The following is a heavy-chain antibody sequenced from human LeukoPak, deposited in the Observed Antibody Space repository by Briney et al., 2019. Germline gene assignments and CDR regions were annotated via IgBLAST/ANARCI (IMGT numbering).Heavy chain of an antibody. CDR1: GGSFSSYY. D-gene: IGHD2-15*01. CDR2: IYYSGST. V-gene: IGHV4-59*08. Sequence: PSETLSLTCTVSGGSFSSYYWSWIRQPPGKGLEWIGYIYYSGSTNYNPSLKSRVTISVDTSKNQFSLKLSSVTAADTAVYYCARNVVVVAATHYDYYYYGMDVWGQGTTVTVSS. J-gene: IGHJ6*02. CDR3: ARNVVVVAATHYDYYYYGMDV.